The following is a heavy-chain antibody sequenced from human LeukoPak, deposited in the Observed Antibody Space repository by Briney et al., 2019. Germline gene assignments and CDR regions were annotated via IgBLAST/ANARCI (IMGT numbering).Heavy chain of an antibody. D-gene: IGHD6-13*01. J-gene: IGHJ4*02. V-gene: IGHV4-34*01. CDR2: INHSGST. Sequence: SETLSLTCTVSGCSISGYYWSWIRQPPGKGLEWIGEINHSGSTNYNPSLKSRVTISVDTSKNQFSLKLSSVSAADTAVYYCARLKIGRAAGPDYWGQGTLVTVSS. CDR1: GCSISGYY. CDR3: ARLKIGRAAGPDY.